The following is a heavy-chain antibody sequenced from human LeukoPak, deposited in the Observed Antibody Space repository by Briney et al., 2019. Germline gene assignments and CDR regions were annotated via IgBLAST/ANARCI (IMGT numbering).Heavy chain of an antibody. CDR2: ISSSSSYI. J-gene: IGHJ4*02. V-gene: IGHV3-21*01. CDR1: GFTFSSYS. Sequence: PGGSLRLSCAASGFTFSSYSMNWVRQAPGKGLEWVSSISSSSSYIYYADLVKGRFTISRDNAKNSLYLQMNSLRAEDTAVYYCARAVPSTYYYDSSGYPDYWGQGTLVTVSS. CDR3: ARAVPSTYYYDSSGYPDY. D-gene: IGHD3-22*01.